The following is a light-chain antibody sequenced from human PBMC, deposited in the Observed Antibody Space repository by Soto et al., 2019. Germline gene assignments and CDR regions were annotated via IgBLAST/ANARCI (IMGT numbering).Light chain of an antibody. CDR1: QSVSSY. Sequence: EIVLTQSPATLSLSPGERATLSCRASQSVSSYLAWYQQKPGQAPRLLIYDASNRATGIPARFSGSGSGTDFTLTISSLEPEDFAVYYCQQRSNWPLTSGGVTKVDIK. V-gene: IGKV3-11*01. CDR2: DAS. CDR3: QQRSNWPLT. J-gene: IGKJ4*01.